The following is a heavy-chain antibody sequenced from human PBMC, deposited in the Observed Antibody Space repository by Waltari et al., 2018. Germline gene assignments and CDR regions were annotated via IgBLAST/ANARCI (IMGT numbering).Heavy chain of an antibody. CDR1: VDSARNPYL. J-gene: IGHJ4*02. CDR2: VHGSTGRT. V-gene: IGHV4-4*02. Sequence: QLQLQESGPRLVQPSGTLSLPCAVSVDSARNPYLWNCVRQPPGKGLEWIGQVHGSTGRTNYNPSFASRVTVSLDTYNNQFSLKLTYATAADTAVYYCARDRGRGLYLDTWGPGTLVTVSP. CDR3: ARDRGRGLYLDT. D-gene: IGHD2-15*01.